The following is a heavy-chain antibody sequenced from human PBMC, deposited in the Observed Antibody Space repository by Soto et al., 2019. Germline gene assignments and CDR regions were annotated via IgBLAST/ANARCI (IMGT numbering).Heavy chain of an antibody. V-gene: IGHV4-61*01. CDR1: ADSVTSGSYY. CDR3: ARDLAAVPRAFDY. CDR2: VYYTGTT. D-gene: IGHD6-13*01. Sequence: GPGRTSETLSLTCIVSADSVTSGSYYWTWLRQPPGKGLECIGSVYYTGTTDYNPSLKSRVTIAVDTSKTQFSLNLRSVTAADTAVYYCARDLAAVPRAFDYWGRGTLVTVSS. J-gene: IGHJ4*02.